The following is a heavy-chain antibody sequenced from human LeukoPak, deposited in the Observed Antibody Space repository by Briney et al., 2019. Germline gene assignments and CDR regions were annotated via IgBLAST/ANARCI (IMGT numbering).Heavy chain of an antibody. J-gene: IGHJ4*02. D-gene: IGHD3-3*01. Sequence: SETLSLTCTVSGGSISSYYWSWIRQPPGKGLEWIGYIYYSGSTNYNPSLKSRVTISVDTSKHQFSLKLRSGTGVDTAVYYCAREGGSGYSDYWGQGTLVTVSS. CDR2: IYYSGST. CDR1: GGSISSYY. CDR3: AREGGSGYSDY. V-gene: IGHV4-59*01.